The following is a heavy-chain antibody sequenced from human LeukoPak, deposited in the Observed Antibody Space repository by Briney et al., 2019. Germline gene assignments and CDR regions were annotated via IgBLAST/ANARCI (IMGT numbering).Heavy chain of an antibody. CDR2: ITANGDAT. D-gene: IGHD2-21*02. J-gene: IGHJ6*02. V-gene: IGHV3-23*01. CDR3: AKRLAPVVTVYYYGMDV. CDR1: GFIFRSYA. Sequence: GSLRLSCVGSGFIFRSYAVTWVRQAPGKGLEWVSSITANGDATYYADSVKGRFTISRDNSKNTPYLQMNSLRAEDTAVYYCAKRLAPVVTVYYYGMDVWGQGTTVTVSS.